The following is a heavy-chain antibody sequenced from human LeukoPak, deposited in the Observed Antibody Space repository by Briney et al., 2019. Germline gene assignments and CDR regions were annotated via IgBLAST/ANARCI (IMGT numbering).Heavy chain of an antibody. CDR1: RFTFSSYA. J-gene: IGHJ4*02. D-gene: IGHD3-22*01. V-gene: IGHV3-23*01. CDR3: AKAWYYYDSSGSD. Sequence: GGSLRLSCAASRFTFSSYAMTWVRQAPGKGLEWVSTISGSGGSAFYADSVKGRFTISRDSSKNTLYLQMNSLRAEDTAVYYCAKAWYYYDSSGSDWGQGTLVTVSS. CDR2: ISGSGGSA.